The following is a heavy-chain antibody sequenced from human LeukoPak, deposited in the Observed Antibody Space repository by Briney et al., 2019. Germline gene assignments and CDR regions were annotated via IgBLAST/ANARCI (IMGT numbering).Heavy chain of an antibody. J-gene: IGHJ4*02. V-gene: IGHV1-2*02. Sequence: GASVKVSCKASGYTFTDYYVHWVRQAPGQGFEWMGWINPNDGDTNYAQKFQGRVTMTRDTSISTARMEVSRLRSDDTAVYYCARANFLYCSSSTCLFDYWGQGTLVTVSS. CDR2: INPNDGDT. CDR3: ARANFLYCSSSTCLFDY. CDR1: GYTFTDYY. D-gene: IGHD2-2*01.